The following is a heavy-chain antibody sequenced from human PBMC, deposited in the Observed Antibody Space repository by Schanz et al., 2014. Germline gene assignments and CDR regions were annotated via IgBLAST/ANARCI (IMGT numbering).Heavy chain of an antibody. V-gene: IGHV1-18*01. D-gene: IGHD3-10*01. CDR1: GYTFTSYG. J-gene: IGHJ6*02. CDR3: VRDAGWAFGDYHGMDV. Sequence: QDQLVQSGVEVKRPGASVRVSCKASGYTFTSYGITWVRQAPGQGLEWMGWISVYHGHTNYAEKVHGRVTMTTDTSTSTAYMELRSLIADDTAVYYCVRDAGWAFGDYHGMDVWGQGTSVTVSS. CDR2: ISVYHGHT.